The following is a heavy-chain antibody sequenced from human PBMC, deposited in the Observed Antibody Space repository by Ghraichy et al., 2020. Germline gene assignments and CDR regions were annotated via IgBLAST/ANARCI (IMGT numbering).Heavy chain of an antibody. Sequence: SLNISCAASEFTFSSYGMHWVRQAPGKGLEWVAVISYDGSKKYYAESVKGRFTISRDNAKNTLYLQMNSLRAEDTAVYYCAKVGGMWIQLWCAEDPVDYWGNGSLVTVSS. D-gene: IGHD5-18*01. CDR1: EFTFSSYG. J-gene: IGHJ4*01. CDR3: AKVGGMWIQLWCAEDPVDY. V-gene: IGHV3-30*18. CDR2: ISYDGSKK.